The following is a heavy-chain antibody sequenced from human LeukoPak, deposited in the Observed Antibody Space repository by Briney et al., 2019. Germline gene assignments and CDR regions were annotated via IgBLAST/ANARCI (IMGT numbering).Heavy chain of an antibody. Sequence: ASVKVSCKASGGTFSSYAISWVRQAPGQGLEWMGGIIPIFGTANYAQKFQGRVTIIADESTSTAYMELSSLRSEDTAVYYCAREGTHIVVVPAAIPPVSDYYYGMDVWGQGTTVTVSS. CDR3: AREGTHIVVVPAAIPPVSDYYYGMDV. D-gene: IGHD2-2*01. J-gene: IGHJ6*02. CDR1: GGTFSSYA. CDR2: IIPIFGTA. V-gene: IGHV1-69*13.